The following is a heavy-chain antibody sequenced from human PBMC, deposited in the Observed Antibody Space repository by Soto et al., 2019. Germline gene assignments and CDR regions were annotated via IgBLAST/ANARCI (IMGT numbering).Heavy chain of an antibody. J-gene: IGHJ2*01. CDR1: GDSLTNNHW. Sequence: QLQLRESGPGLVQPSGTLSLTCDVSGDSLTNNHWWSWVRQAPGKGLEWIGEIWHTGRPNYNPSLKSRVAISIDKSERQFSLRLSSVTAADTAVYYCARAFAGFGAYWYFDLWGRGTLAAVSS. V-gene: IGHV4-4*02. CDR3: ARAFAGFGAYWYFDL. CDR2: IWHTGRP. D-gene: IGHD2-15*01.